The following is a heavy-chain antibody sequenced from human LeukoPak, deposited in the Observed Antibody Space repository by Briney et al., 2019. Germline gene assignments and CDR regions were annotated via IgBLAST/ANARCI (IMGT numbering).Heavy chain of an antibody. V-gene: IGHV1-69*05. CDR1: GGTFSSYA. CDR2: IIPIFGTA. Sequence: SVKVSCKASGGTFSSYAISRVRQAPGQGLEWMGGIIPIFGTANYAQKFQGRVTITTDESTNTAYMELSSLRSEDTAVYYCARALNSGYDSPLGYFDYWGQGTLVTVSS. J-gene: IGHJ4*02. CDR3: ARALNSGYDSPLGYFDY. D-gene: IGHD5-12*01.